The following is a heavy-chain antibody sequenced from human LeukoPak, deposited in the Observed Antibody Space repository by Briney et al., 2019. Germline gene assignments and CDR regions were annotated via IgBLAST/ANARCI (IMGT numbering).Heavy chain of an antibody. CDR3: AKDVFYYDSSGYYPFDY. Sequence: GGPLRLSCAASGFTFSSYAMSWVRQAPGKGLEWVSAISGSGGSTYYADSVKGRFTISRDNSKNTLYLQMNSLRAEDTAVYYCAKDVFYYDSSGYYPFDYWGQGTLVTVSS. D-gene: IGHD3-22*01. V-gene: IGHV3-23*01. CDR2: ISGSGGST. CDR1: GFTFSSYA. J-gene: IGHJ4*02.